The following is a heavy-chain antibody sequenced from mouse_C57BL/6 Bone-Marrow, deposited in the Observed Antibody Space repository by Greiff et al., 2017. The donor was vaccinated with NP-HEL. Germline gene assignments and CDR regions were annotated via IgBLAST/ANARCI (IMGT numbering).Heavy chain of an antibody. V-gene: IGHV6-3*01. Sequence: EVKLVESGGGLVQPGGSMKLSCVASGFTFSNYWMNWVRQSPEKGLEWVAQIRLKSDNYATHYAESVKGRFTISRDDSKSSVYLQMNNLRAEDTGIYYLITTPAWFAYWGQGTLVTVSA. CDR3: ITTPAWFAY. CDR2: IRLKSDNYAT. J-gene: IGHJ3*01. D-gene: IGHD1-1*01. CDR1: GFTFSNYW.